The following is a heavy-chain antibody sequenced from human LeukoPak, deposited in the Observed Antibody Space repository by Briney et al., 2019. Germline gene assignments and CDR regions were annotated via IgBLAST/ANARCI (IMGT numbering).Heavy chain of an antibody. CDR1: GGSISSYY. CDR3: ARTFSYGLAINNIYYFDY. D-gene: IGHD2/OR15-2a*01. Sequence: SETLSLTCTVSGGSISSYYWSWIRQPAGKGLEWIGRIYTSGSTNYNPSLKSRVTMSVDTSKNPFSLKLSSVTAADTAVYYCARTFSYGLAINNIYYFDYWGQGTLVTVSS. J-gene: IGHJ4*02. V-gene: IGHV4-4*07. CDR2: IYTSGST.